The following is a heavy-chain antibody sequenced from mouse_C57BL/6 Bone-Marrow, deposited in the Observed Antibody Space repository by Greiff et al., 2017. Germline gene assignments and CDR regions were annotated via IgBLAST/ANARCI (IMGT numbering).Heavy chain of an antibody. V-gene: IGHV5-9-1*02. CDR3: TRDMDGYPFYAMDY. Sequence: EVMLVESGEGLVKPGGSLKLSCAASGFTFSSYAMSWVRQTPEKRLEWVAYISSGGDYIYYADTVKGRFTISRDNARNTLYLQMSSLKSEDTAMYYCTRDMDGYPFYAMDYWGQGTSVTVSS. D-gene: IGHD2-3*01. CDR1: GFTFSSYA. CDR2: ISSGGDYI. J-gene: IGHJ4*01.